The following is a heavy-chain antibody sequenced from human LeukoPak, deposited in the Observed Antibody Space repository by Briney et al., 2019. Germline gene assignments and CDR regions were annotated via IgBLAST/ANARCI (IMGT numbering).Heavy chain of an antibody. D-gene: IGHD2-8*02. CDR2: ISSSSSYI. CDR1: GFTFSSYS. J-gene: IGHJ3*02. CDR3: ARRLGYCTGGSGTCYSSDAFDI. V-gene: IGHV3-21*01. Sequence: GGSLRLSCAASGFTFSSYSMNWVRQAPGKGLEWLSSISSSSSYIFYADSVKGRFTISRDNAKNSLFLQMNSLRAEDTAVYYCARRLGYCTGGSGTCYSSDAFDIWGQGTMVTVSS.